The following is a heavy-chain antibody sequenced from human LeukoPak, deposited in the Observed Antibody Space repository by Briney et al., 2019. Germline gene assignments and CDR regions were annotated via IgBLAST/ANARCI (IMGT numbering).Heavy chain of an antibody. CDR3: AKDHQYGGNPHFDY. J-gene: IGHJ4*02. CDR2: ISYDGSNK. V-gene: IGHV3-30-3*01. Sequence: QPGGSLRLSCAASGFTFSSYAMHWVRQAPGKGLEWVAVISYDGSNKYYADSVKGRFTISRDNSKNTLYLQMNSLRAEDTAVYYCAKDHQYGGNPHFDYWGQGTLVTVSS. CDR1: GFTFSSYA. D-gene: IGHD4-23*01.